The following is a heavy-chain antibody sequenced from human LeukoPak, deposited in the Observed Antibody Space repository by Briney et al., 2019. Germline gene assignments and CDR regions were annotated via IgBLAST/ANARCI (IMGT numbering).Heavy chain of an antibody. CDR3: AKDLNWGGR. Sequence: GGSLRLSCAASGFSFSTSAMTWVRQAPGKGLEWVSGISGSGVTDYADSVKGRFTISRDNSKNTLYLQMNSLRAEDTAVYYCAKDLNWGGRWGQGTLVTVSS. CDR1: GFSFSTSA. CDR2: ISGSGVT. V-gene: IGHV3-23*01. J-gene: IGHJ4*02. D-gene: IGHD7-27*01.